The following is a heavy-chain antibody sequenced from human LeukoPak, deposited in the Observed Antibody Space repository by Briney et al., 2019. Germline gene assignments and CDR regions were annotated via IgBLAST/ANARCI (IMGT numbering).Heavy chain of an antibody. D-gene: IGHD3-10*01. V-gene: IGHV4-59*01. J-gene: IGHJ4*02. CDR2: IYYSGST. Sequence: SETLSLTCTVSGGSISSYYWSWIRQPPGKGLEWIGYIYYSGSTNYNPSLKSRVTISVDTSKNQFSLKLSSVTAADTAVYDCARGRPNYYGSGSLPFDYWGEGTLGTVSS. CDR3: ARGRPNYYGSGSLPFDY. CDR1: GGSISSYY.